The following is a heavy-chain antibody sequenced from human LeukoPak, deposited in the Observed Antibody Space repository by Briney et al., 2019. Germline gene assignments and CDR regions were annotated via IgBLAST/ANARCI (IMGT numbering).Heavy chain of an antibody. D-gene: IGHD3-9*01. CDR1: GGSISSGGYS. CDR2: IYHSGST. V-gene: IGHV4-30-2*01. Sequence: SETLSLTCAVSGGSISSGGYSWSWIRQPPGKGLEWIGYIYHSGSTYYNPSLKSRVTISVDTSKNQFSLKLSSVTAADTAVYYCASPDILTGYPLRYWGQGTLVTVSS. J-gene: IGHJ4*02. CDR3: ASPDILTGYPLRY.